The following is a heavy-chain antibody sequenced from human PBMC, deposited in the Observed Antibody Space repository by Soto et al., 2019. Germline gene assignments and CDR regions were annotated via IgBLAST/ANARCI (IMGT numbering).Heavy chain of an antibody. J-gene: IGHJ6*02. V-gene: IGHV1-46*01. CDR2: INPSGGST. Sequence: ASVKVSGKASGYTLTGYYMHWGRQAPGQGLEWMGIINPSGGSTSYAQKFQGRATMTRDTSTSTVYMELSSLRSEATAVYYCARAHSYGIVGYYYYAMDVWGQGTTVTVSS. CDR1: GYTLTGYY. D-gene: IGHD5-18*01. CDR3: ARAHSYGIVGYYYYAMDV.